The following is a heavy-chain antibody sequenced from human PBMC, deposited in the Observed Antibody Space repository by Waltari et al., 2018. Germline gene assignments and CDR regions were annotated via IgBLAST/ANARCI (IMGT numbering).Heavy chain of an antibody. CDR1: GDSISSPTYY. CDR3: ARGVAVGGNTHLDY. Sequence: QLQLQESGPGLVTPSETLSLTCTVSGDSISSPTYYWGWIRPPPGKGLEWIGTRYHSGGTFYSPSLKSRVSISLDTSKSQFSLKLRSVTATDTAVYYCARGVAVGGNTHLDYWGQGALVTVSS. D-gene: IGHD6-19*01. J-gene: IGHJ4*02. V-gene: IGHV4-39*07. CDR2: RYHSGGT.